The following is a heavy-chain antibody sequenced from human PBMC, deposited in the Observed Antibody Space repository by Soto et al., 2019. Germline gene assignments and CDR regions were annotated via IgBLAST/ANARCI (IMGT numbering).Heavy chain of an antibody. D-gene: IGHD2-21*01. CDR3: ARYWGARVSRDDDRFDY. CDR1: GYTLSSYG. Sequence: QVQLVQSGAEVKKPGASVKVSCKASGYTLSSYGISWVRQAPGQGLEWMGWTSGYNGDTHYAQKFQGRVTMTTDTSASTVYMEVRSLRREDTAVYWCARYWGARVSRDDDRFDYWGQGTLVTVSS. J-gene: IGHJ4*02. V-gene: IGHV1-18*01. CDR2: TSGYNGDT.